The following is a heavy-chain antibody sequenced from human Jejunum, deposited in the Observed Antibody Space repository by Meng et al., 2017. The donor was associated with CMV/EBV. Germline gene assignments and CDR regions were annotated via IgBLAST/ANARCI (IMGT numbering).Heavy chain of an antibody. CDR1: GFTISAYW. Sequence: LSCGASGFTISAYWMHWVRQAPGKGLVWVSHINGDGSIINYADSVKGRFTISRDDAKNTLYLQMNSLRDEDTAVYFCARGGSTGLAQWGQGTLVTVSS. J-gene: IGHJ4*02. V-gene: IGHV3-74*01. CDR3: ARGGSTGLAQ. CDR2: INGDGSII. D-gene: IGHD3-16*01.